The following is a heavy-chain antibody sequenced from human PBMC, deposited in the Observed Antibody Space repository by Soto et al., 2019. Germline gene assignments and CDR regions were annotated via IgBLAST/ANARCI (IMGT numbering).Heavy chain of an antibody. D-gene: IGHD3-22*01. V-gene: IGHV1-69*01. J-gene: IGHJ4*02. CDR1: GGTFSSYA. CDR3: ARVGIYYYDSSSYPGYFDY. CDR2: IIPIFGTA. Sequence: QVQLVQSGAEVKKPGSSVKVSCKASGGTFSSYAISWVRQAPGQGLEWMGGIIPIFGTANYAQKFQGRVTITADESTSTAYLELSSLRSEDTAVYYCARVGIYYYDSSSYPGYFDYWGQGTLVTDSS.